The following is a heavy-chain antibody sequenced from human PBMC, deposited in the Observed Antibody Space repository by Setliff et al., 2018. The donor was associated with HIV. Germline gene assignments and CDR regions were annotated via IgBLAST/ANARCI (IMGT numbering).Heavy chain of an antibody. V-gene: IGHV3-33*01. CDR1: GFIFSSYG. J-gene: IGHJ4*02. Sequence: GGSLRLSCEASGFIFSSYGMHWVRQAPGKGLEWVAVIWYDGSAKFYADSVKGRFTISRDNSKNTLYLQMNSLRAEDTAVYYCARGLDYGNYVRYFDYWGQGTLVTVSS. CDR3: ARGLDYGNYVRYFDY. CDR2: IWYDGSAK. D-gene: IGHD4-17*01.